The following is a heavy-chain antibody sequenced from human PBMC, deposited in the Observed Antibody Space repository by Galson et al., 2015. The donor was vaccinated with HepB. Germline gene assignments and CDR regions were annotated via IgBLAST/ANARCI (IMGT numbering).Heavy chain of an antibody. D-gene: IGHD3-10*01. Sequence: GGSISSGDYYWSWIRQPPGKGLAWIGSIYYTGTASSNPSLKSRVTISVDTSKNQFSLKLSSVTAADTAVYYCARHGSFGESFPYYYYGVDVWGQGTAVIVSS. CDR2: IYYTGTA. J-gene: IGHJ6*02. CDR3: ARHGSFGESFPYYYYGVDV. CDR1: GGSISSGDYY. V-gene: IGHV4-39*01.